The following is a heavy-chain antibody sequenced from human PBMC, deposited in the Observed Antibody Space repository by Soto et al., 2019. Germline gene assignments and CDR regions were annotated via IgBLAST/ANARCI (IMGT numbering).Heavy chain of an antibody. D-gene: IGHD1-1*01. CDR2: ISSSGSTI. Sequence: GGSLRLSCAASGFTFSSYEMNWVRQAPGKGLEWVSYISSSGSTIYYADPVKGRFTISRDNAKNSLYLQMNSLRAEDTAVYYCARGGAPSTTYGMDVWGQGTTVTVSS. CDR3: ARGGAPSTTYGMDV. V-gene: IGHV3-48*03. J-gene: IGHJ6*02. CDR1: GFTFSSYE.